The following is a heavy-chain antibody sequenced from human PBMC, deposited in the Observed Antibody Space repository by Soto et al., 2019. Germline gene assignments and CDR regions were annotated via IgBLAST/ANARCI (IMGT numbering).Heavy chain of an antibody. CDR2: IYHTGRT. J-gene: IGHJ4*02. D-gene: IGHD3-3*02. Sequence: PSETLSLTCTVSGGSVNSDNYYWSWIRQPPGKGLEWIGYIYHTGRTNYNPSLESRITISLDTSKNQFSLTLSSVTAADTALFYCAREFSNTPEAFDSWGQGALFTVS. CDR3: AREFSNTPEAFDS. V-gene: IGHV4-61*01. CDR1: GGSVNSDNYY.